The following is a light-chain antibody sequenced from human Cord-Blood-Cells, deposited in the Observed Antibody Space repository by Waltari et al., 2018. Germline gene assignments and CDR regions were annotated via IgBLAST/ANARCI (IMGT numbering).Light chain of an antibody. Sequence: DIVMTQTPLSSPVTLGQPASISCRSSQSLGHSDGNTYLSWLQQRPGQPPRLRIHKISNRFSGVPDRFSGSGAGTDFTVKISRVEAEDVGVYDCMQATQFPYTFVQGTKLEI. CDR3: MQATQFPYT. J-gene: IGKJ2*01. CDR1: QSLGHSDGNTY. V-gene: IGKV2-24*01. CDR2: KIS.